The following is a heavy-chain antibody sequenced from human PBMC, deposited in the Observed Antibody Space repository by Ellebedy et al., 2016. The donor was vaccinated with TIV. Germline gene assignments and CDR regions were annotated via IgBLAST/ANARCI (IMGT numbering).Heavy chain of an antibody. J-gene: IGHJ6*03. V-gene: IGHV1-2*02. CDR3: ARAGEIAGATTPYYYYMDV. CDR2: INPHSGVT. CDR1: RYTFTGYR. Sequence: ASVKVSXKASRYTFTGYRLHWVRLAPGQGLEWMGWINPHSGVTNSSQKFQGRVTMSRDASISTAYMELTSLRSDDTAVYYCARAGEIAGATTPYYYYMDVWGKGTTVTVSS. D-gene: IGHD1-26*01.